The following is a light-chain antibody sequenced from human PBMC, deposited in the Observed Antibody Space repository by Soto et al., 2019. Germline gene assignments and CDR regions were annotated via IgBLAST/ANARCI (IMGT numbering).Light chain of an antibody. J-gene: IGLJ2*01. CDR2: EVS. CDR1: TSDVGGYNY. V-gene: IGLV2-14*01. Sequence: QSALTQPASVSGSPGQSITISCTGTTSDVGGYNYVSWYQQKPGKAPRVMIYEVSNRPSGVSNRFSGSKSGNTASLTISGLKAEDEADYYCQSYDSRLSGGVLFGGGTKLTVL. CDR3: QSYDSRLSGGVL.